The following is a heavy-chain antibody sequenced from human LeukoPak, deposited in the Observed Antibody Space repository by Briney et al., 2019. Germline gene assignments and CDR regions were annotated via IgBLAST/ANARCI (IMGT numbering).Heavy chain of an antibody. Sequence: GESLKTSCKGFGYSFICYWFWGVSQMPGKGLEWMGIIYPGDSDTRYRPSFQGQVTISVDKSISTAYLQWSSLKASDTAMYYCIRQNGNMKYYFYYWGQGTLVTVSS. V-gene: IGHV5-51*01. CDR3: IRQNGNMKYYFYY. J-gene: IGHJ4*02. CDR2: IYPGDSDT. CDR1: GYSFICYW.